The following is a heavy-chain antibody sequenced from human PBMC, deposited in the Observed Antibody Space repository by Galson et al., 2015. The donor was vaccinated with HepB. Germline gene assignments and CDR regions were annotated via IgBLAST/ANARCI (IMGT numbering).Heavy chain of an antibody. CDR2: ISSGSTTT. Sequence: SLRLSCAASGFALSSYSMSWVRQAPGRGLAWVSYISSGSTTTYYADSVKGRFTISRDNAKNSLYLQMNSLSAEDTAVYYCARVASGPFNWFDPWGQGTLVTVSS. D-gene: IGHD6-25*01. CDR1: GFALSSYS. J-gene: IGHJ5*02. V-gene: IGHV3-48*04. CDR3: ARVASGPFNWFDP.